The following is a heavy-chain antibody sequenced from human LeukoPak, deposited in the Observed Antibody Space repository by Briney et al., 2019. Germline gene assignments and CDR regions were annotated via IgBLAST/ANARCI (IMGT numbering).Heavy chain of an antibody. CDR2: IRLDGSNK. J-gene: IGHJ4*02. CDR3: AKPHFDY. CDR1: GFSITTYG. V-gene: IGHV3-30*02. Sequence: PGGSLRLSCAASGFSITTYGMHWVRQAPGKGLEWVAFIRLDGSNKYYADSVKGRFTISRDNSKNTLYLQMNSLRGDDTAVYYCAKPHFDYWGQGTLVTVSS.